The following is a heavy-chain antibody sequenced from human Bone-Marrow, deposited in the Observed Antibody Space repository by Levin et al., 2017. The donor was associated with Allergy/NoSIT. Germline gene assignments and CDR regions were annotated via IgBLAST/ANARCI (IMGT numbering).Heavy chain of an antibody. CDR2: ISWNSGSI. D-gene: IGHD3-22*01. J-gene: IGHJ4*02. CDR3: AKDTEYYYDSTGYYNY. Sequence: GGSLRLSCAASGFNFDHYAMHWVRQAPGKGLEWVSGISWNSGSIGYEDSVRGRFTISRDNAKNSLYLQMNSLRPEDTAFYYCAKDTEYYYDSTGYYNYWGQGTLVTVSS. CDR1: GFNFDHYA. V-gene: IGHV3-9*01.